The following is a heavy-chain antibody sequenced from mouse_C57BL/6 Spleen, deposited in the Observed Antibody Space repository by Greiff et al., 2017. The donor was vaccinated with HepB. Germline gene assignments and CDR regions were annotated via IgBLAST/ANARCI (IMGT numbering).Heavy chain of an antibody. CDR1: GFTFSSYG. Sequence: EVKLVDSGGDLVKPGGSLKLSCAASGFTFSSYGMSWVRQTPDKRQEWVATISSGGSYNYYPDSVKGRFTISRDNAKNTLYLQMSSLKSEDTAMYYCARHGDYGSSSFDYWGQGTTLTVSS. V-gene: IGHV5-6*01. CDR2: ISSGGSYN. CDR3: ARHGDYGSSSFDY. J-gene: IGHJ2*01. D-gene: IGHD1-1*01.